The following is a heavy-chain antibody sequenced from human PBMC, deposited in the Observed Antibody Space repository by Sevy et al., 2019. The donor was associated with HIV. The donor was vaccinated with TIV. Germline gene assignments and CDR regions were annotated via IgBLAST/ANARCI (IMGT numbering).Heavy chain of an antibody. D-gene: IGHD3-9*01. J-gene: IGHJ4*02. V-gene: IGHV1-18*01. CDR1: GYTFTSYG. Sequence: ASVKVSCKASGYTFTSYGISWVRQAPGQGLEWMGWISGYNGNTNYAQKLQGRVTMTTDTSTSTAYMELRSLRSDDTAVYYCARVVSIYDILTGYRLYYFDYWRQGTLVTVSS. CDR3: ARVVSIYDILTGYRLYYFDY. CDR2: ISGYNGNT.